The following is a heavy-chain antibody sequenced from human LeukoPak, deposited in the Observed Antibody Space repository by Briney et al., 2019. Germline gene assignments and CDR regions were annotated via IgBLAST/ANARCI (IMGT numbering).Heavy chain of an antibody. CDR2: INSDGSST. J-gene: IGHJ4*02. D-gene: IGHD2-21*01. CDR1: GFTFSSYW. V-gene: IGHV3-74*01. Sequence: GGSLRLSCAASGFTFSSYWMHWVRQAPGKGLVWVSRINSDGSSTSYADSVKGRFTISRDNAKNTLYLQMNSLRAEDTAVYYCARGAYCGGDCPLPNSLYWGQGTPVTASS. CDR3: ARGAYCGGDCPLPNSLY.